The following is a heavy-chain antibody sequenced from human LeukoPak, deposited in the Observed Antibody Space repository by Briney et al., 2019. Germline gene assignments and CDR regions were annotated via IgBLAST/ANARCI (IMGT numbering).Heavy chain of an antibody. D-gene: IGHD6-19*01. CDR2: ISSSGSAI. CDR1: GFTFSSYE. V-gene: IGHV3-48*03. Sequence: GGSLRLSCAASGFTFSSYEMNWVRQAPGKGLEWVSYISSSGSAIYYADSVKGRFTISRDNAKNSLYLQMNSLRAEDTAVYYCASGIAVAANWFDPWGQGTLVTVSS. CDR3: ASGIAVAANWFDP. J-gene: IGHJ5*02.